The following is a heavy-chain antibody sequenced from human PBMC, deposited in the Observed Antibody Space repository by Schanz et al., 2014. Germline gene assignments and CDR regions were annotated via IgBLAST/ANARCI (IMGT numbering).Heavy chain of an antibody. J-gene: IGHJ5*01. CDR2: VTWDGGYT. CDR1: GFTFSTYW. CDR3: AKNRAGGYESFLDS. V-gene: IGHV3-43*01. Sequence: EVQLLETGGGLVQPGGPLRLSCATSGFTFSTYWMHWVRQPPGKGLEWVSLVTWDGGYTYYADSVKGRFTISRDNSKNTLYLQMDSLTSEDTAVYYCAKNRAGGYESFLDSWGQGTLVTVSS. D-gene: IGHD5-12*01.